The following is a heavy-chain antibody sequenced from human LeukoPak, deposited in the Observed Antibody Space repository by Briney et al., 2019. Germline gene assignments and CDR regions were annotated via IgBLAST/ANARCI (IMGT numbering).Heavy chain of an antibody. CDR3: ARGLYYYDSSGWLS. CDR2: ISAYNGNT. D-gene: IGHD3-22*01. CDR1: GYTFTSYG. J-gene: IGHJ4*02. V-gene: IGHV1-18*01. Sequence: ASVKVSCKASGYTFTSYGISWVRQAPGQGLEWMGWISAYNGNTNYAQKLQGRVTMTTDTSTSTAYMELRSLRSDDTAVYYCARGLYYYDSSGWLSWGQGTLVTVSS.